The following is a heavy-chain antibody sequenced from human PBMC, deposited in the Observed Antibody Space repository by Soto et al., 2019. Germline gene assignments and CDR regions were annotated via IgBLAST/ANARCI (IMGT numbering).Heavy chain of an antibody. CDR2: IYYSGST. CDR1: GGSISSGGYY. CDR3: ARVYYDISGYYQYYFDD. V-gene: IGHV4-31*01. D-gene: IGHD3-22*01. Sequence: SETLSLTCTVSGGSISSGGYYWSWIRQHPGKGLEWIGYIYYSGSTYYNPSLKSLVTISVDTSKNQFSLKLSSVTAADTAVYYCARVYYDISGYYQYYFDDWGQGTLVTVSS. J-gene: IGHJ4*02.